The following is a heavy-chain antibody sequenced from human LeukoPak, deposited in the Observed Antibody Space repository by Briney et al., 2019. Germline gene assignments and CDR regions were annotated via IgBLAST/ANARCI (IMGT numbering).Heavy chain of an antibody. CDR1: GGTFSSYA. CDR3: ARKGYDFWSGYYTGIGFWFDP. Sequence: SVMVSCKASGGTFSSYAISWVRQAPGQGLEWIGGIIPILGTANYAQTFQGRVTITADESTSTAYMELSSLRSEDTAVYYCARKGYDFWSGYYTGIGFWFDPWGQGTLVTVSS. V-gene: IGHV1-69*13. D-gene: IGHD3-3*01. CDR2: IIPILGTA. J-gene: IGHJ5*02.